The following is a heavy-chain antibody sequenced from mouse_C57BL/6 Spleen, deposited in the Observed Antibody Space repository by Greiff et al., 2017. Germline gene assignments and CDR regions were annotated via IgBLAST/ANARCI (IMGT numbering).Heavy chain of an antibody. J-gene: IGHJ4*01. V-gene: IGHV5-17*01. D-gene: IGHD2-5*01. Sequence: EVKLVESGGGLVKPGGSLKLSCAASGFTFSDYGMHWVRQAPEKGLEWVAYISSGSSTIYYADTVKGRFTISRDNAKNTLFLQMTSLRSEDTAMYYCANSNFYAMDYWGQGTSVTVSS. CDR2: ISSGSSTI. CDR1: GFTFSDYG. CDR3: ANSNFYAMDY.